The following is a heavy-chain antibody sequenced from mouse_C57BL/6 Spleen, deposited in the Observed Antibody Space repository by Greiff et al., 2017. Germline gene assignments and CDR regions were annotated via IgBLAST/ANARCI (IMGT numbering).Heavy chain of an antibody. CDR2: IYPGDGDT. Sequence: QVQLQQSGPELVKPGASVKISCKASGYAFSSSWMNWVKQRPGKGLEWIGRIYPGDGDTNYNGKFKGKATLTADKSSSTAYLQLSSLTSEDSAVYFCAREYDYFFDYWGQGTTLTVSS. J-gene: IGHJ2*01. V-gene: IGHV1-82*01. CDR3: AREYDYFFDY. D-gene: IGHD2-4*01. CDR1: GYAFSSSW.